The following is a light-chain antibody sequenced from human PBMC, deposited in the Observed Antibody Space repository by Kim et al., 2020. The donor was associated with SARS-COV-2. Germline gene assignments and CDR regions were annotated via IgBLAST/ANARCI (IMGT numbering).Light chain of an antibody. V-gene: IGLV7-46*01. CDR1: TGAVTSGLY. CDR2: DTS. CDR3: LLSYSGARV. Sequence: QAVVTQEPSVTVSPGGTVTLTCDSITGAVTSGLYCHWIQQKPGQAPRTLIYDTSKKHSWTPARFSGSLLGGKAALTLSDAQPEDEADYYCLLSYSGARVFGGGTQLTVL. J-gene: IGLJ2*01.